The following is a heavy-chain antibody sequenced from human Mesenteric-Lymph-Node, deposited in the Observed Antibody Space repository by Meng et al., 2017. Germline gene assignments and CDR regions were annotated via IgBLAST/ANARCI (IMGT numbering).Heavy chain of an antibody. V-gene: IGHV3-73*01. CDR1: GFTFSGSD. CDR2: ITKNYAT. Sequence: GESLKISCAASGFTFSGSDVHWFRQASGKGLEWVGRITKNYATAYAVSLRGRFTISRDNAKNSLYLQMNSLRAEDTAVYYCARTIMGGRKFDYWGLGTLVTVSS. CDR3: ARTIMGGRKFDY. J-gene: IGHJ4*02. D-gene: IGHD1-26*01.